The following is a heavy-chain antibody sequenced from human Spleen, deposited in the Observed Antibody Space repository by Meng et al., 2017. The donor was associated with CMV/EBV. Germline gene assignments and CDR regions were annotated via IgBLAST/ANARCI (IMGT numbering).Heavy chain of an antibody. CDR2: IHYDGNDE. CDR3: ARDSPRFIVGGEDAFDI. J-gene: IGHJ3*02. CDR1: GFMFRRYG. D-gene: IGHD1-26*01. V-gene: IGHV3-30*02. Sequence: SCAASGFMFRRYGMHWVRQAPGKGLEWVTFIHYDGNDEYYADSVKGRFTISRDNSKKTLYLQMNSLRIEDTAMYYCARDSPRFIVGGEDAFDIWGQGTMVTVSS.